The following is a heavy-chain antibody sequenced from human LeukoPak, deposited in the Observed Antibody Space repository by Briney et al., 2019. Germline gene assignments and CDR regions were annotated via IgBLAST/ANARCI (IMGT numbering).Heavy chain of an antibody. D-gene: IGHD2-2*01. Sequence: SETLSLTCTVSGGSISSYYWSWIRQPPGKGLEWIGYIYYSGSTNYNPSLKGRVTISVDTSKNQFSLKLSSVTAADTAVYYCARGPGEYCSSTSCYVSDYWGQGTLVTVSS. V-gene: IGHV4-59*01. CDR1: GGSISSYY. CDR3: ARGPGEYCSSTSCYVSDY. J-gene: IGHJ4*02. CDR2: IYYSGST.